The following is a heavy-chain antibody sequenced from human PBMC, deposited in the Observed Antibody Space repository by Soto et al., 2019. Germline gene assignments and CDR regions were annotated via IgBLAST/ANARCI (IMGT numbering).Heavy chain of an antibody. CDR1: GGTFSSYA. D-gene: IGHD6-13*01. CDR2: IIPIFGTA. J-gene: IGHJ4*02. V-gene: IGHV1-69*13. CDR3: AGIADSSRAFDY. Sequence: SVKVSCKASGGTFSSYAISWVRQAPGQGLEWMGGIIPIFGTANYAQKFQGRVTITADESTSTAYMELSSLRSEDTAVYYCAGIADSSRAFDYWGQGTLVTVSS.